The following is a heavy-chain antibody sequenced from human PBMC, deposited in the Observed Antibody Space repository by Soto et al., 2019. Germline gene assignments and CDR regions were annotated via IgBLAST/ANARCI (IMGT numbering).Heavy chain of an antibody. J-gene: IGHJ4*02. V-gene: IGHV3-23*01. CDR2: ISGSGGTT. Sequence: EVQLLESGGGLVQPGGSLRLSCAASGFTFRNYAMSWARQAPGKGLEWVSAISGSGGTTHYADSVKGRFTISRDNSKHTLYLQMISLRVEDTAVYYCATDRSSTSCYAFDYWGQGSLVTVSS. CDR3: ATDRSSTSCYAFDY. CDR1: GFTFRNYA. D-gene: IGHD2-2*01.